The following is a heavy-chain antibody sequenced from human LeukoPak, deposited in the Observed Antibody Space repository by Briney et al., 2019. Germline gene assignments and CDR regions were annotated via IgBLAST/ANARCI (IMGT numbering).Heavy chain of an antibody. CDR2: ISYDGSNK. V-gene: IGHV3-30*18. D-gene: IGHD6-19*01. Sequence: GSLRLSCAASGFTFSSYGMHWVRQAPRKGLEWVAVISYDGSNKYYADSVKGRFTISRDNSKNTLYLQMNSLRAEDTAVYYCAKDLTDSSGWYYFDYWGQGTLVTVSS. CDR3: AKDLTDSSGWYYFDY. CDR1: GFTFSSYG. J-gene: IGHJ4*02.